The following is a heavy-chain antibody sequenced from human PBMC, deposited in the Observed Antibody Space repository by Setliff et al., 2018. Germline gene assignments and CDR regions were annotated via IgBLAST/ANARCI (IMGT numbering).Heavy chain of an antibody. CDR2: INTNTGNP. Sequence: ASVKVSCKASGYTFTSYAMNWVRQAPGQGLAWMGWINTNTGNPTHAQGFTGRFVFSLDNSVSTAYLQISSLKAEDTAVYYCARGPLHYDFWSGYYTVSWFDPWGQGTLVTVSS. D-gene: IGHD3-3*01. V-gene: IGHV7-4-1*02. CDR3: ARGPLHYDFWSGYYTVSWFDP. J-gene: IGHJ5*02. CDR1: GYTFTSYA.